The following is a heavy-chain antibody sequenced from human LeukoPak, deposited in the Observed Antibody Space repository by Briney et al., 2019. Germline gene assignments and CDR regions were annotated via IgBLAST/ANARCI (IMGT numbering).Heavy chain of an antibody. V-gene: IGHV1-2*02. CDR3: ARRYNSYGKIYYYYYMDV. D-gene: IGHD5-18*01. Sequence: GASVKVPCKASGYTFTGYYMHWVRQAPGQGLEWMGWINPNSGGTNYAQKFQGRVTMTRNTSISTAYMELSSLRSEDTAVYYCARRYNSYGKIYYYYYMDVWGKGTTVTISS. CDR1: GYTFTGYY. J-gene: IGHJ6*03. CDR2: INPNSGGT.